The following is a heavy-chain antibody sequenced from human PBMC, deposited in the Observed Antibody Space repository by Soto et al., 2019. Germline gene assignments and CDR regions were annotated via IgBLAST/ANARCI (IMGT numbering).Heavy chain of an antibody. J-gene: IGHJ4*02. CDR1: GGSISSSSYY. V-gene: IGHV4-39*01. D-gene: IGHD3-3*01. Sequence: SETLSLTCTVSGGSISSSSYYWGWIRQPPGKGMEWIGSIYYSGSTYYNPSLKSRVTISVDTSKNQFSLKLSSVTAADTAVYYCASAPREAYYDFWSGYSNFDYWGQGTLVTVSS. CDR3: ASAPREAYYDFWSGYSNFDY. CDR2: IYYSGST.